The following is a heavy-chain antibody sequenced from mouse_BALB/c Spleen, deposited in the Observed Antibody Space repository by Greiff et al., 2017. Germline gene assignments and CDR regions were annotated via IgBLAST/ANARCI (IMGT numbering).Heavy chain of an antibody. CDR3: ARELRFYYAMDY. V-gene: IGHV3-6*02. J-gene: IGHJ4*01. CDR2: ISYDGSN. Sequence: EVKLQESGPGLVKPSQSLSLTCSVTGYSITSGYYWNWIRQFPGNKLEWMGYISYDGSNNYNPSLKNRISITRDTSKNQFFLKLNSVTTEDTATYYCARELRFYYAMDYWGQGTSVTVSS. D-gene: IGHD1-1*01. CDR1: GYSITSGYY.